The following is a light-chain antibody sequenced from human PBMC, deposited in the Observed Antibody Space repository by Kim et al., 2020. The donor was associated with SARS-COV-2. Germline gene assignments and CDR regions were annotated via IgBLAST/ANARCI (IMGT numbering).Light chain of an antibody. CDR3: QVWDSSSDLPV. Sequence: SYELTQPPSVSVAPGKTARITCGGNNIGSKSVHWYQQKPGQAPVLVIYYDSDRPSGIPERFSGSNSGNTATLTISRVEAGAEADYYCQVWDSSSDLPVFG. CDR2: YDS. V-gene: IGLV3-21*04. CDR1: NIGSKS. J-gene: IGLJ3*02.